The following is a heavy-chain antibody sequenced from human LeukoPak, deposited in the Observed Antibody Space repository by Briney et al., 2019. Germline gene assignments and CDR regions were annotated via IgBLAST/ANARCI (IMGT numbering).Heavy chain of an antibody. J-gene: IGHJ5*02. CDR3: ARGESYSSSWYNWFDP. D-gene: IGHD6-13*01. CDR1: GYTFTGYY. V-gene: IGHV1-2*06. Sequence: ASVKVSCKASGYTFTGYYMHWVRQAPGQGLEWIGRINPNSGGTNYAQKFQGRVTMTRDTSISTAYMELSRLRSDDTAVYYCARGESYSSSWYNWFDPWGQGTLVTVSS. CDR2: INPNSGGT.